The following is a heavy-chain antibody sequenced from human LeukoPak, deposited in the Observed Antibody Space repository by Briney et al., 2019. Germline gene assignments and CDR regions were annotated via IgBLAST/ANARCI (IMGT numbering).Heavy chain of an antibody. V-gene: IGHV1-18*01. D-gene: IGHD2-15*01. CDR2: ISAYNGNT. CDR1: GYTFTSYG. CDR3: ARGYCSGGSCSHYGMDV. J-gene: IGHJ6*02. Sequence: ASVKVSCKASGYTFTSYGISWVRQAPGQGLEWMGWISAYNGNTNYAQKRQGRVTMTTDTSTSTAYMELRSLRSDDTAVYYCARGYCSGGSCSHYGMDVWGQGTTVTVSS.